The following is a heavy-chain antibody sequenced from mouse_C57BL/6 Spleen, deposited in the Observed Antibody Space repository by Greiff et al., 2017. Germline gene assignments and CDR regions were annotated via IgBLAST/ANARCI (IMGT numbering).Heavy chain of an antibody. V-gene: IGHV1-72*01. CDR1: GFTFTSYW. Sequence: VQLQQPGAELVKPGASVKLSCTASGFTFTSYWMHWVKQRPGRGLEWIGRIDPNSGGTKYTEKFKSKATLTVDKPSSSAYMQSSSLTSEASAVYCCARQDGSGYYFDYWGQGTTLTVSS. D-gene: IGHD1-1*01. J-gene: IGHJ2*01. CDR3: ARQDGSGYYFDY. CDR2: IDPNSGGT.